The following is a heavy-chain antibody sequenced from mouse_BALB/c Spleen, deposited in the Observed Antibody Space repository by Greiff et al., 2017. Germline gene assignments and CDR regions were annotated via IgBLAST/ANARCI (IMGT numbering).Heavy chain of an antibody. CDR3: TRIYYYGSSHYFDY. D-gene: IGHD1-1*01. CDR1: GFTFSNYW. V-gene: IGHV6-6*02. Sequence: EVKLQESGGGLVQPGGSMKLSCVASGFTFSNYWMNWVRQSPEKGLEWVAEIRLKSNNYATHYAESVKGRFTISRDDSKSSVYLQMNNLRAEDTGIYYCTRIYYYGSSHYFDYWGQGTTLTVSS. J-gene: IGHJ2*01. CDR2: IRLKSNNYAT.